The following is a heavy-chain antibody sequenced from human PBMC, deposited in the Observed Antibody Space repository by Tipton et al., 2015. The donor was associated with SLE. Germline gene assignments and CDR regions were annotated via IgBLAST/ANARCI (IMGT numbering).Heavy chain of an antibody. CDR1: GGSISSGGYY. J-gene: IGHJ4*02. D-gene: IGHD2-21*01. CDR3: ARAPGAYCGGDCYSHFDY. V-gene: IGHV4-31*03. CDR2: IYYSGST. Sequence: TLSLTCTVSGGSISSGGYYWSWIRQHPGKGLEWIGYIYYSGSTYYNPSLTSRVTIPVDTSKNQFSLKLSSVTAADTAVYYCARAPGAYCGGDCYSHFDYWGQGTLVTVSS.